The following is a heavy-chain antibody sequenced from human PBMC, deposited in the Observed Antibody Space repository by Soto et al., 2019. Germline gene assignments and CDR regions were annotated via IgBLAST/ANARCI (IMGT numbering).Heavy chain of an antibody. D-gene: IGHD6-13*01. Sequence: GASVKVSCKASGYTFTSYGISWVRQAPGQGLEWMGKIIPTFGRTNYAQKFQGRLTISADDSTSTVYMELSSLRSEDTAVYYCAKASGRSWYNWFDPWGQGTLVTVSS. V-gene: IGHV1-69*13. CDR2: IIPTFGRT. CDR1: GYTFTSYG. J-gene: IGHJ5*02. CDR3: AKASGRSWYNWFDP.